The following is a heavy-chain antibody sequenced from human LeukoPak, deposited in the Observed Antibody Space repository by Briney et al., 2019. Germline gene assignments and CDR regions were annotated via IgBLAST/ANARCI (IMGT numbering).Heavy chain of an antibody. CDR1: GYTFTSYD. Sequence: ASVKVSCKASGYTFTSYDINWVRQATGQGLEWMGWMNPNSGNTGYAQKFQGGVTITRNTSISTAYMELSNLRSEDTAVYYCAISPGYSSSWYLDYWGQGTLVTVSS. J-gene: IGHJ4*02. V-gene: IGHV1-8*03. CDR2: MNPNSGNT. CDR3: AISPGYSSSWYLDY. D-gene: IGHD6-13*01.